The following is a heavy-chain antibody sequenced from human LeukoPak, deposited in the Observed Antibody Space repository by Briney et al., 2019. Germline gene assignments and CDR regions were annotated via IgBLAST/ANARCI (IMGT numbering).Heavy chain of an antibody. CDR1: GGTFSSYA. V-gene: IGHV1-69*13. J-gene: IGHJ5*02. CDR3: ARVGKGATTGRWIWFDP. D-gene: IGHD1-26*01. CDR2: IIPIFGTA. Sequence: GASVKVSCKASGGTFSSYAISWVRQAPGQGLEWMGGIIPIFGTANYAQKFQGRVTITADESTSTAYMELSSLRSEDTAVYYCARVGKGATTGRWIWFDPWGQGTLVTVSS.